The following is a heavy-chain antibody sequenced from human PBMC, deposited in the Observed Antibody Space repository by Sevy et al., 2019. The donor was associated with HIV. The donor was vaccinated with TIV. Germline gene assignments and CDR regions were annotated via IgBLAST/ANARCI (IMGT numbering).Heavy chain of an antibody. J-gene: IGHJ4*02. CDR1: GGSISSGDYY. CDR3: ASQDYPKGSSSWYYFDY. V-gene: IGHV4-61*02. D-gene: IGHD6-13*01. CDR2: IYTSGST. Sequence: SETLSLTCTVSGGSISSGDYYWSWIRQPAGKGLEWIGRIYTSGSTNYNPSLKSRVTMSVDTSKNQFSLKLSSVTAADTAVYYCASQDYPKGSSSWYYFDYWGQGTLVTVSS.